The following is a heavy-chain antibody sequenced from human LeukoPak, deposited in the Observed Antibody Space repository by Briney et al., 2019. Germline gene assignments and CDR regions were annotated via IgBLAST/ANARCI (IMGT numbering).Heavy chain of an antibody. J-gene: IGHJ4*02. V-gene: IGHV3-20*04. CDR1: GFTFDDYG. CDR2: INWNGGST. Sequence: PGGSLRLSCAASGFTFDDYGMSWVRQAPGKGLEWVSGINWNGGSTGYADSVKGRFTISRDNAKNSLYLQMNSLRAEDTALYYCARGRIVVLWFGELFDYWGQGTLVTVSS. CDR3: ARGRIVVLWFGELFDY. D-gene: IGHD3-10*01.